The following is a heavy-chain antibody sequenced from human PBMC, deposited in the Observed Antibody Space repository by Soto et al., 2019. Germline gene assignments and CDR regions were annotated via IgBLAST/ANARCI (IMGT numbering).Heavy chain of an antibody. CDR1: GGSINNYY. Sequence: PSETLSLTCTVSGGSINNYYWSWIRQPPGKGLEYIGHIYSNGRTDYSPPLNSRVTISVDRSKNQFSLNLISVTAADTAVYYCARWACASGTCNRLDYWGQGVLVTVSS. D-gene: IGHD6-19*01. CDR2: IYSNGRT. J-gene: IGHJ4*02. CDR3: ARWACASGTCNRLDY. V-gene: IGHV4-59*01.